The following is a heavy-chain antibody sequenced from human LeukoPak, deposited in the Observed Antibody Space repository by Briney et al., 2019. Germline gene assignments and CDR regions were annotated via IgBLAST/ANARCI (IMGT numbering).Heavy chain of an antibody. CDR2: ISWNSGSM. J-gene: IGHJ5*02. CDR3: AKGSFGVVITNWFDP. D-gene: IGHD3-3*01. Sequence: PGGSLRLSCAASGFTFDDYAMHWVRQAPGKGLEWVSGISWNSGSMGYADSVKGRFTISRDNAKNSLYLQMNSLRAEDTALYYCAKGSFGVVITNWFDPWGQGTLVTVSS. CDR1: GFTFDDYA. V-gene: IGHV3-9*01.